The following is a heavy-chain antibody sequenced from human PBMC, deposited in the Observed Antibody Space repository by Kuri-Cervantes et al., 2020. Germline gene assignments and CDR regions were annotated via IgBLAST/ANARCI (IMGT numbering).Heavy chain of an antibody. D-gene: IGHD3-10*01. CDR1: GYTFTGYY. CDR3: ARDEAGSGSYYKD. Sequence: ASVTVSCKASGYTFTGYYMHWVRQAPGQGLEWMGWINPNSGGTNDAQKFQGRVTMTRDTSISTAYMALSRLRSDDTAVYYCARDEAGSGSYYKDWGQGTLVTVSS. CDR2: INPNSGGT. J-gene: IGHJ4*02. V-gene: IGHV1-2*02.